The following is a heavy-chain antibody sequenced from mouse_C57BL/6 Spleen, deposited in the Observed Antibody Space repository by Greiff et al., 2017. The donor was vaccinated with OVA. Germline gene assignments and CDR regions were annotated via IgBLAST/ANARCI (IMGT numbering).Heavy chain of an antibody. V-gene: IGHV3-6*01. CDR2: ISYDGSN. J-gene: IGHJ2*01. CDR1: GYSITSGYY. CDR3: ASYGSSTDY. Sequence: DVQLQESGPGLVKPSQSLSLTCSVTGYSITSGYYWNWIRQFPGNKLEWMGYISYDGSNNYNPSLKNRISITRDTSKNQFFLKLNSVTTEDTATYYCASYGSSTDYWGQGTTLTVSS. D-gene: IGHD1-1*01.